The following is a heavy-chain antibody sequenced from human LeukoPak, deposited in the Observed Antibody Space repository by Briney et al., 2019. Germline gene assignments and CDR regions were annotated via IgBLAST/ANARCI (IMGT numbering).Heavy chain of an antibody. V-gene: IGHV3-48*03. CDR2: ISSSGSMI. Sequence: PGGSLRLSCAASGFTFSLYEMNWVRQAPGKGLEWVSYISSSGSMIYYADSVKGRFTISRDNAKNTLYVQMNSLRAEDTAVYYCVRQGTVGEFDYWGQGTLVTVSS. CDR1: GFTFSLYE. CDR3: VRQGTVGEFDY. J-gene: IGHJ4*02. D-gene: IGHD1-26*01.